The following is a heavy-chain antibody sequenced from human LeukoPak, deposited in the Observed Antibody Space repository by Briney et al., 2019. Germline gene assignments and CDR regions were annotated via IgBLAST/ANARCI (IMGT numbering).Heavy chain of an antibody. CDR2: IYYSGST. CDR3: ARDTRGAFDI. CDR1: GGSISSYY. J-gene: IGHJ3*02. V-gene: IGHV4-59*01. Sequence: SETLSLTCTVSGGSISSYYWSWIRQPPGKGLEWIGYIYYSGSTNYNPSLKSRVTISVDTSKNQFSLKLSSVTAADTAVYYCARDTRGAFDIWGQGTMVTVSS. D-gene: IGHD2-2*01.